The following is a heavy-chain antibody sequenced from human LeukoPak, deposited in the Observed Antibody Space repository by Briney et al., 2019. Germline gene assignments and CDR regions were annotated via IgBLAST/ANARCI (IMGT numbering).Heavy chain of an antibody. V-gene: IGHV4-59*01. Sequence: PSETLSLTCTVFGGSISSYCWSWNRQPPGKGLEWIGYIYYSGSTNYNPSLKSRVTISVDTSKNQFSLKLSSVTAADTAVYYCARGDPKWFGEFSLGYYGMDVWGKGTTLTVSS. J-gene: IGHJ6*04. CDR2: IYYSGST. D-gene: IGHD3-10*01. CDR3: ARGDPKWFGEFSLGYYGMDV. CDR1: GGSISSYC.